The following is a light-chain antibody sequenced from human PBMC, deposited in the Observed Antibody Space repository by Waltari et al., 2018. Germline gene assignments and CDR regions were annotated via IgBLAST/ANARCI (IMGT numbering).Light chain of an antibody. CDR1: QSVTWY. V-gene: IGKV3-11*01. CDR3: QQRSTWPLFT. Sequence: DIVLTQSPATLSLSPGERATLSCRASQSVTWYLAGYQQRPGQAPRLLIYDTSKRATGIPARVSGSGAWTDFSLTISGLEPEDSAVYYCQQRSTWPLFTFGGGTKVEI. J-gene: IGKJ4*01. CDR2: DTS.